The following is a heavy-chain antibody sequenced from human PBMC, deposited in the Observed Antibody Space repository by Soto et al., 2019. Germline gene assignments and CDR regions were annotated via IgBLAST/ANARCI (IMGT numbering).Heavy chain of an antibody. CDR3: ARASGSYYYYYYYMDV. V-gene: IGHV6-1*01. CDR1: GDSVSSNSAA. CDR2: TYYRSKWYN. Sequence: QSQTLSLTCAISGDSVSSNSAAWNWIRQSPSRGLEWLGRTYYRSKWYNDYAVSVKSRITINPDTSKNQFSLQLNSVTPEDTAVYSCARASGSYYYYYYYMDVWGKGTTVTVSS. D-gene: IGHD1-26*01. J-gene: IGHJ6*03.